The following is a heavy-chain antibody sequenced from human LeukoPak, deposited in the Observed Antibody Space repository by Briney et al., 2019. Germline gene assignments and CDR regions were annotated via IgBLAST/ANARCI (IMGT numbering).Heavy chain of an antibody. CDR1: GFTFSSYW. Sequence: GGSLRLSCAASGFTFSSYWMHWVRQAPGKGLVWVSRINSDGSSTSYADSVKGRFTISRDNAKNTLYLQMNSLRAEDTAVYYCAREGFWSGYHKNWFDPWGQGTLVTVSS. D-gene: IGHD3-3*01. CDR2: INSDGSST. CDR3: AREGFWSGYHKNWFDP. J-gene: IGHJ5*02. V-gene: IGHV3-74*01.